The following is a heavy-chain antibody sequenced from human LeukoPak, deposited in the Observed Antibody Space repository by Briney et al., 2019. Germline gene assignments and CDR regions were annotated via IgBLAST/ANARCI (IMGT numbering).Heavy chain of an antibody. Sequence: GGSLRLSCTASGFTFSDHAMHWVRQAPGKGLEWVTVISYHARDQFYADSVKGRFTVSRDNSRNILYLQMNSLRVEDSAVYYCAAQPCTNGICYLDYWGQGALVTVSS. CDR3: AAQPCTNGICYLDY. CDR1: GFTFSDHA. J-gene: IGHJ4*02. V-gene: IGHV3-30*04. D-gene: IGHD2-8*01. CDR2: ISYHARDQ.